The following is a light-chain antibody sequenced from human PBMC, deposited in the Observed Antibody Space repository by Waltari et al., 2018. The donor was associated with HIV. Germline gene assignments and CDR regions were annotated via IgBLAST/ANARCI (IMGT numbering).Light chain of an antibody. Sequence: QSVLTQPPSASGTPGQRVTISCSGSSSNIGSNTVSCFHQLPGTAPKLLIYCNNQRPPVVPDRFSGAKSGTSASLAITVLLSEDEADYYCASWDDSLNGWVFGGGTKLTVL. CDR3: ASWDDSLNGWV. J-gene: IGLJ3*02. CDR2: CNN. CDR1: SSNIGSNT. V-gene: IGLV1-44*01.